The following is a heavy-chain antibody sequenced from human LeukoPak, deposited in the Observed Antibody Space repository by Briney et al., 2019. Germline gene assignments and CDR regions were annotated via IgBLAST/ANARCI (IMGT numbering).Heavy chain of an antibody. CDR3: ARSAFDI. V-gene: IGHV3-11*01. CDR1: GFTFSDHY. CDR2: VSSSGSAM. J-gene: IGHJ3*02. Sequence: GGSLRLSCAVSGFTFSDHYMSWIRQAPGKGLEWVSYVSSSGSAMYYVDSVKGRFTISRDNAKNSLYLQMNSLRAEDTAVYYCARSAFDIWGQGTMVTVSS.